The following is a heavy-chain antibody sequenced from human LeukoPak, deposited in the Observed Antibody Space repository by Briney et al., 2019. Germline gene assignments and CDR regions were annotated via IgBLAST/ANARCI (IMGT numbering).Heavy chain of an antibody. J-gene: IGHJ4*02. D-gene: IGHD2-2*01. CDR1: GFTFSRYA. CDR3: ARDTFQPGLIDS. Sequence: GGSLRLSCAASGFTFSRYAMNWVCQAPGKGLEWVSYINTDSSDIHHADSVKGRFTISRDNARNTLYLQLSSLRAEDSAVYYCARDTFQPGLIDSWGQGTLVTVSS. CDR2: INTDSSDI. V-gene: IGHV3-21*05.